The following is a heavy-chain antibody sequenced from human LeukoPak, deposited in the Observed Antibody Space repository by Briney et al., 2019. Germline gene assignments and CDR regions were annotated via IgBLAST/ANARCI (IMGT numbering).Heavy chain of an antibody. CDR3: ARGNTIFGVVIMLDY. V-gene: IGHV3-7*01. J-gene: IGHJ4*02. CDR1: GFTFISYW. D-gene: IGHD3-3*01. CDR2: IKQDGSEK. Sequence: GGSLRLSCAASGFTFISYWMSWVRQAPGKGLEWVANIKQDGSEKYYVDSVKGRFTISRDNAKNSLYLQMNSLRAEDTAVYYCARGNTIFGVVIMLDYWGQGTLVTVSS.